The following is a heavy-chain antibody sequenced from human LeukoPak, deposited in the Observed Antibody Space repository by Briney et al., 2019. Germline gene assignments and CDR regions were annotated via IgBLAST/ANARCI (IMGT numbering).Heavy chain of an antibody. CDR3: AARRTTPEIDY. CDR2: IYYGGKT. CDR1: GSSITSNLYY. Sequence: PSETLSLTCIVSGSSITSNLYYWVWVRQPPGKGLEWIGAIYYGGKTYYNPSLKGRVSISIDTSKNQFSLKLTSVTAPDTATYFCAARRTTPEIDYWGQGTLVAVSS. V-gene: IGHV4-39*01. D-gene: IGHD4-11*01. J-gene: IGHJ4*02.